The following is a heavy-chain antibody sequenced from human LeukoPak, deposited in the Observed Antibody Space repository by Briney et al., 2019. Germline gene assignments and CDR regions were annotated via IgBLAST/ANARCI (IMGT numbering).Heavy chain of an antibody. Sequence: GGSLRLSCAASGFTFSSYGMHWVRQAPGKGLEWVAFIRYDGSNKYYADSVKGRFIISRDNTKNTLYLQMNSLRVEDTAVYYCAKDRRGFSGYGIHYWGQGIPVTVSS. CDR2: IRYDGSNK. V-gene: IGHV3-30*02. J-gene: IGHJ4*02. D-gene: IGHD5-12*01. CDR3: AKDRRGFSGYGIHY. CDR1: GFTFSSYG.